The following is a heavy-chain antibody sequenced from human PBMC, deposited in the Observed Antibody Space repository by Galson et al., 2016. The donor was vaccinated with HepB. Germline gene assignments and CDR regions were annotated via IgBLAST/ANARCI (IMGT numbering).Heavy chain of an antibody. D-gene: IGHD6-13*01. J-gene: IGHJ6*02. CDR1: GGSISTSA. CDR2: VIPVLVTA. CDR3: ARSVQQLVLMPPWGMDV. V-gene: IGHV1-69*10. Sequence: SVKVSCKASGGSISTSAISWVRQAPGQGLEWMGGVIPVLVTADYAQKFQGRVTIVADKSSDTVTLEATSLTTEDTAGYYCARSVQQLVLMPPWGMDVWGQGTTVTVSS.